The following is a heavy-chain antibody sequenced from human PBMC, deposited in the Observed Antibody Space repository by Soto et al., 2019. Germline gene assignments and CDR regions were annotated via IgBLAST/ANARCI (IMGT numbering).Heavy chain of an antibody. CDR1: GYTFTSYY. Sequence: QVQLVQSGAEVKKPGASVKVSCKASGYTFTSYYMHWVRQAPGQGLEWMGIINPSGGSTSYAQKFQGRVTMTRDTSTSTGYIGLSSLRSEDTAVYYCAREAKYCSGGSCYQAHDYWGQGTLVTVSS. V-gene: IGHV1-46*01. CDR2: INPSGGST. CDR3: AREAKYCSGGSCYQAHDY. J-gene: IGHJ4*02. D-gene: IGHD2-15*01.